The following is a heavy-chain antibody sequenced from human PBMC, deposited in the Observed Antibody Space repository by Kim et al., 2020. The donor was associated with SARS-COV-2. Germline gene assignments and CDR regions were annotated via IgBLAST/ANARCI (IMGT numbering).Heavy chain of an antibody. V-gene: IGHV3-66*01. Sequence: GGSLRLSCVVSGFTASNNYMTWVRQAPGKGLEWIAVVFASGNTHYPAALKGRFTVSRDNSRNTIYLQMSSLRPDDTAVYYCAGKRFTSSFYYMDVWGKGTSVTVSS. CDR2: VFASGNT. J-gene: IGHJ6*03. CDR1: GFTASNNY. CDR3: AGKRFTSSFYYMDV.